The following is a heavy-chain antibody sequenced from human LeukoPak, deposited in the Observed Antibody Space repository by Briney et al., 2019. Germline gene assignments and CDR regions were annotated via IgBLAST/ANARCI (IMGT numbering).Heavy chain of an antibody. J-gene: IGHJ4*02. D-gene: IGHD3-22*01. CDR3: ARGATYYYDSSGYYYPRGYFDY. V-gene: IGHV1-18*01. CDR1: GYTFTSYG. CDR2: ISAYNGNT. Sequence: ASVKVSCKASGYTFTSYGISWVRQAPGQGLEWMGWISAYNGNTNYAQKLQGRVTVTTDTSTSTAYMELRSLRSDDTAVYYCARGATYYYDSSGYYYPRGYFDYWGQGTLVTVSS.